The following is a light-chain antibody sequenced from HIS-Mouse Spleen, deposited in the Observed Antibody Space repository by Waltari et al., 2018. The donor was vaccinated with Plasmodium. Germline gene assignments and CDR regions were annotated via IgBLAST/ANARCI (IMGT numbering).Light chain of an antibody. CDR3: QQYNNWSFT. Sequence: EIVMTPSPATLSVSPGERATLSCRASQSVSSNLAWYQQKPGQAPRPLSYGASTRATGIPGRFKGSGSGTEFTLNISSLQSEDFSVYYCQQYNNWSFTFGPGTKVDIK. J-gene: IGKJ3*01. V-gene: IGKV3-15*01. CDR1: QSVSSN. CDR2: GAS.